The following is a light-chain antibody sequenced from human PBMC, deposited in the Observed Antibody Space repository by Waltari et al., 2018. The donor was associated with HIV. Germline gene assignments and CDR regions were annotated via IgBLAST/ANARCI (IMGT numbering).Light chain of an antibody. J-gene: IGLJ3*02. CDR2: GNN. Sequence: SVLTQPPSTSGTPGQRVTISCSGSSSTIGSNTVNWYQHLPGTAPKLLIYGNNQRPSGVPDRFSGSKSGTSASLAISGLQSEDEADYYCAAWDDSLNGLWVFGGGTKLTVL. CDR3: AAWDDSLNGLWV. V-gene: IGLV1-44*01. CDR1: SSTIGSNT.